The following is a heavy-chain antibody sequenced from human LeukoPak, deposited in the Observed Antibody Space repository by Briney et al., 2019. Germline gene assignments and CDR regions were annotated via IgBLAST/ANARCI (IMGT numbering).Heavy chain of an antibody. Sequence: SETLSLTCAVYGGSFSGYYWSWIRQPPGKGLEWIGEINHSGSTNYNPSLKSRVTISVDTSKNQFSLKLSSVTAADTAVYYCARGPFVFSSWHYYYYGMDVWGQGTTVTVSS. D-gene: IGHD6-13*01. CDR2: INHSGST. CDR1: GGSFSGYY. J-gene: IGHJ6*02. CDR3: ARGPFVFSSWHYYYYGMDV. V-gene: IGHV4-34*01.